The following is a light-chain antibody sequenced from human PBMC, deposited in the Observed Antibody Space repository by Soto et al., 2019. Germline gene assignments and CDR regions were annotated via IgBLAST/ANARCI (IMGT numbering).Light chain of an antibody. V-gene: IGLV2-8*01. J-gene: IGLJ1*01. CDR3: SSYAGTHIV. Sequence: QSVLTQPPSASGSPGQSVAISCTGTSCDVGGYDYVSWYQQYPGKAPKLMIYDVSKRPSGVPDRFSGSKSGNTASLTVSGLQAEDEADYHCSSYAGTHIVFGTGTKVTVL. CDR1: SCDVGGYDY. CDR2: DVS.